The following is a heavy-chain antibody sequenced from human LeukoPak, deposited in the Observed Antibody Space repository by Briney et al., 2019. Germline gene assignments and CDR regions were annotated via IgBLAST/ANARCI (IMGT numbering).Heavy chain of an antibody. CDR1: GYTFTSYD. V-gene: IGHV1-8*01. CDR3: ARGVVPAANYYYYMDV. Sequence: GASVKVSCKASGYTFTSYDINWVRQATGQGLECMGWMNPNSGYTGYAQKFQGRVTMTRNTSISTAYMELSSLRSEDTAVYYCARGVVPAANYYYYMDVWGKGTTVTVSS. D-gene: IGHD2-2*01. CDR2: MNPNSGYT. J-gene: IGHJ6*03.